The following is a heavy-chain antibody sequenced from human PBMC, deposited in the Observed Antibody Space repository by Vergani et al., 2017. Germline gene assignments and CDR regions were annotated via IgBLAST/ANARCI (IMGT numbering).Heavy chain of an antibody. J-gene: IGHJ5*02. Sequence: QVQLLQSGAAVRKPGSSVTVSCKASGDTFSNYAITWVRQAPGQGLQWMGMMIPTFDSTNYAPRFQGRVTLTADASASTAYMELTSLTSEDTAVYFCARGASYFDSGGYADTSGQGTLVTVS. CDR3: ARGASYFDSGGYADT. CDR2: MIPTFDST. D-gene: IGHD3-22*01. CDR1: GDTFSNYA. V-gene: IGHV1-69*13.